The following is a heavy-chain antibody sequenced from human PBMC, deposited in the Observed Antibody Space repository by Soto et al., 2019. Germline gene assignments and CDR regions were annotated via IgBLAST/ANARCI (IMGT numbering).Heavy chain of an antibody. CDR1: GFTFSSYG. CDR2: ISYDGSNK. D-gene: IGHD3-22*01. J-gene: IGHJ4*02. V-gene: IGHV3-30*03. Sequence: QVHLVESGGGVVQPGRSLRLSCAASGFTFSSYGMHWVRQAPGKGLEWVAVISYDGSNKYYADSVKGRFTISRDQSKNPLYLPMNSLRAEDTAVYYCARTLYKYDSSGYYYNYWGEGTLVTVAS. CDR3: ARTLYKYDSSGYYYNY.